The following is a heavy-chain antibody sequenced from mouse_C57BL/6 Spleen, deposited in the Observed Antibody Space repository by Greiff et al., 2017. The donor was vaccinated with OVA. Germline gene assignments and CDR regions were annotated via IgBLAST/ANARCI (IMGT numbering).Heavy chain of an antibody. Sequence: LQQPGAELVKPGASVKLSCKASGYTFTSYWMHWVKQRPGQGLEWIGMIHPNSGSTNYNEKFKSKATLTVDKSSSTAYMQLSSLTSEDSAVYYCARTTVVATDYAMDYWGQGTSVTVSS. CDR1: GYTFTSYW. D-gene: IGHD1-1*01. CDR2: IHPNSGST. CDR3: ARTTVVATDYAMDY. J-gene: IGHJ4*01. V-gene: IGHV1-64*01.